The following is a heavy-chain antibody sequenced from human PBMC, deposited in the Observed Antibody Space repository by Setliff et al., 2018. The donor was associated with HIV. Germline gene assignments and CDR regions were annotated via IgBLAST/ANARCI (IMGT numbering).Heavy chain of an antibody. CDR1: GFTFSDLN. D-gene: IGHD3-22*01. CDR2: IDNGSHTM. CDR3: ARVRVTMLVVGNSLLDY. V-gene: IGHV3-48*04. J-gene: IGHJ4*02. Sequence: GGSLRLSCAASGFTFSDLNMHWVRQTPGKGLGWLSHIDNGSHTMYYADSVKGRFTISRDNAKNSLYLRMNSLRSDDTAVYYCARVRVTMLVVGNSLLDYWGQGTLVTVSS.